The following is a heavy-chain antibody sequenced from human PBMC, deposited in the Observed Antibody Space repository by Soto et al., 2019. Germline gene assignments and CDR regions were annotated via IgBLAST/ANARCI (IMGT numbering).Heavy chain of an antibody. D-gene: IGHD5-18*01. CDR1: GGSFSGYY. J-gene: IGHJ2*01. CDR2: INHSGST. V-gene: IGHV4-34*01. CDR3: ARHSYGRIYWDFEL. Sequence: SETLSLTCAVYGGSFSGYYWSWIRQPPGKGLEWIGEINHSGSTNYNPSLKSRVTISVDTSKNQFSLKLSSVTAADTAVYYCARHSYGRIYWDFELWGRGTMVTGSS.